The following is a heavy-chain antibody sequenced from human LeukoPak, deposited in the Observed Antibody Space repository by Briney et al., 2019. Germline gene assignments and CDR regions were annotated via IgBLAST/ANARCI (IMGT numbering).Heavy chain of an antibody. CDR1: GFTFSSYG. CDR2: ISYDGSNK. V-gene: IGHV3-30*18. J-gene: IGHJ4*02. CDR3: AKDGEDYGDYHFDY. D-gene: IGHD4-17*01. Sequence: GGSLRLSCAASGFTFSSYGMHWVRQAPGKGLEWVAAISYDGSNKYYADSVKGRFTISRDNSKNTLYLQMNSLRAEDTAVYYCAKDGEDYGDYHFDYWGQGTLVTVSS.